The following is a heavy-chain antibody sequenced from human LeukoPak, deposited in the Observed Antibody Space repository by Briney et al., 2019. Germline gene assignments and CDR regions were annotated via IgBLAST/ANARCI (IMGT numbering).Heavy chain of an antibody. V-gene: IGHV4-4*07. CDR3: ARYSGSESGFDY. CDR1: GGAINNYY. J-gene: IGHJ4*02. Sequence: SETLSLTRTVSGGAINNYYWSWIRQSAGKGLEWIGRVYSSGTTNYNPSLKSRVTISIDKSKKQFSLNLKSVTAADTAVYYCARYSGSESGFDYWGQGTLVSVYS. CDR2: VYSSGTT. D-gene: IGHD1-26*01.